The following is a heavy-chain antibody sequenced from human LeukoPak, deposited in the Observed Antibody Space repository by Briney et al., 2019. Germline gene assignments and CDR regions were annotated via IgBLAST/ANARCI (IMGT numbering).Heavy chain of an antibody. CDR1: GGSISSYY. Sequence: NPSETLSLTCTVSGGSISSYYWSWVRQPPGKGLEWIGYIYYSGSTNYNPSLKSRVTISVDTSKNQFSLKLSSVTAADTAVYYCARRTVTSLFDYWGQGTLVTVSS. V-gene: IGHV4-59*01. CDR2: IYYSGST. D-gene: IGHD4-17*01. J-gene: IGHJ4*02. CDR3: ARRTVTSLFDY.